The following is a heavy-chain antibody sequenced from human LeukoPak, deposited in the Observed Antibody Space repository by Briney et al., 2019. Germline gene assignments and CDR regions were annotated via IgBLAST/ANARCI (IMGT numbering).Heavy chain of an antibody. CDR3: ARVYGDHYGSGVTDY. J-gene: IGHJ4*02. D-gene: IGHD3-10*01. CDR1: GYTFTDYY. V-gene: IGHV1-2*02. CDR2: INPNSGGT. Sequence: GPSVNVSCKASGYTFTDYYMHCVRQAPGQGLEWMGWINPNSGGTNYAQRFQGRVTMTRDTSISTAYMELRRLISDDTAVYYCARVYGDHYGSGVTDYWGQGTLVTVSS.